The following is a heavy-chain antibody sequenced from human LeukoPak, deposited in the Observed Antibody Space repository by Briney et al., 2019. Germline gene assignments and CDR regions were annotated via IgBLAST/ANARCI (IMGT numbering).Heavy chain of an antibody. V-gene: IGHV2-5*02. CDR3: VYGSGERGSYFTYFDF. J-gene: IGHJ4*02. D-gene: IGHD1-26*01. Sequence: ESGPTLVKPTQTLTLACTFSGFSLSISGVAVGWIRQPPGKALEWLALIYWDDDKRYSPSLRSRLTITKDTSKNLVVLTMINMDPVDTATYYCVYGSGERGSYFTYFDFSGQGTLVTVSS. CDR1: GFSLSISGVA. CDR2: IYWDDDK.